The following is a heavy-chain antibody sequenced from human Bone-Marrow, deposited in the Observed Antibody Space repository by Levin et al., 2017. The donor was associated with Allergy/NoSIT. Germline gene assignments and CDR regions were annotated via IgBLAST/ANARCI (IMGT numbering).Heavy chain of an antibody. CDR3: ARGALEGVGAKTYYYGLDV. V-gene: IGHV4-61*01. D-gene: IGHD1-26*01. J-gene: IGHJ6*02. CDR1: GGSVGIGTYY. CDR2: IYYTGNS. Sequence: NASETLSLTCSVSGGSVGIGTYYWSWIRQPPGKGLEWIGYIYYTGNSNYNPSLRGRLTISMDMSKNQLSLRLTSVTAADTAFYYCARGALEGVGAKTYYYGLDVWGQGTPVTVSS.